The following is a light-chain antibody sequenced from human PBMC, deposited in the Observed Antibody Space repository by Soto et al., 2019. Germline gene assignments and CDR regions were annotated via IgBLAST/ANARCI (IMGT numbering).Light chain of an antibody. CDR2: TAA. CDR1: QRITTY. V-gene: IGKV1-39*01. J-gene: IGKJ2*01. CDR3: KQSYSTPYT. Sequence: IHMTQSPSSLSASVGDRVTITCRASQRITTYLNWYQQKPGKAPKLLISTAATLQGGVPSRFSGSGSETDFTLTITTLQPEDFATYCRKQSYSTPYTFGQGTKLEIK.